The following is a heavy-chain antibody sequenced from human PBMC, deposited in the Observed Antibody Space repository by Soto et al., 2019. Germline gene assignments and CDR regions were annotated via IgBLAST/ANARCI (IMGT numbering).Heavy chain of an antibody. CDR2: ISSSSSYI. J-gene: IGHJ6*02. CDR3: ARDRPIGVGASSSLYYYYYGMDV. D-gene: IGHD1-26*01. V-gene: IGHV3-21*01. CDR1: GFTFSSYS. Sequence: GGSLRLSCAASGFTFSSYSMNWVRQSPGKGLEWVSSISSSSSYIYYADSVKGRFTISRDNAKNSLYLQMNSLRAEDTAVYYCARDRPIGVGASSSLYYYYYGMDVWGQGTTVTVSS.